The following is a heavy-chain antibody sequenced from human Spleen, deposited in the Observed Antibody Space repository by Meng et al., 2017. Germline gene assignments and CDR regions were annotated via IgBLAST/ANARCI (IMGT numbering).Heavy chain of an antibody. V-gene: IGHV1-8*01. CDR3: VRGTRTAFDR. Sequence: QVQLVQSGAEVKKPGASVKVSCKASGYTFTNVDINWVRQATGQGLEWMGWMDPKSGKTGSAQKFQGRVSLTRDTSISTAYMELSNLTSDDTAVYYCVRGTRTAFDRWGQGTLVTVSS. D-gene: IGHD2-21*02. CDR1: GYTFTNVD. CDR2: MDPKSGKT. J-gene: IGHJ4*02.